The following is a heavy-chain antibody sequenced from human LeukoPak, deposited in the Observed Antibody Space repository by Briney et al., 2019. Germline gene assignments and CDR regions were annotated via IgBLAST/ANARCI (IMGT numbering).Heavy chain of an antibody. D-gene: IGHD3-10*01. J-gene: IGHJ4*02. CDR2: ISGSGGST. CDR1: GFTFSSYA. V-gene: IGHV3-23*01. CDR3: AKGIQGWFGELYYFDY. Sequence: PGGSLRLSCAASGFTFSSYAMSWVRQAPGKGLEWVSNISGSGGSTYYADSVKGRFTISRDNSKNTLYLQMNSLRAEDTAVYYCAKGIQGWFGELYYFDYWGQGTLVTVSS.